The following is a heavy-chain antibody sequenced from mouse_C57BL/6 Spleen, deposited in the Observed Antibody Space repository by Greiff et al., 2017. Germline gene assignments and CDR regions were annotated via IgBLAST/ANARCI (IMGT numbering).Heavy chain of an antibody. CDR1: GYTFTSYW. V-gene: IGHV1-64*01. CDR3: ARSLTGTWAY. Sequence: QVQLQQPGTELVKPGASVKLSCKASGYTFTSYWMHWVKQRPGQGLEWIGMIHPNSGSTNYNEKFKSKATLTVDKSSSTAYMQLSSLTSEDSAVYYCARSLTGTWAYWGQGTLVTVSA. D-gene: IGHD4-1*01. CDR2: IHPNSGST. J-gene: IGHJ3*01.